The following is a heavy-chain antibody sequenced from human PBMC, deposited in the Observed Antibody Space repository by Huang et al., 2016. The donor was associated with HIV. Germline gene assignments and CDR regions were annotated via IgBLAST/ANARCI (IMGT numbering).Heavy chain of an antibody. CDR1: GGSISSSSYY. D-gene: IGHD2-15*01. CDR2: FYYRGTT. J-gene: IGHJ4*02. V-gene: IGHV4-39*01. CDR3: RGDIVVVIAATRYYFDY. Sequence: QLQLQESGPGLVKPSETLSLTCTVSGGSISSSSYYWGWIRQPPGKGLEWIGSFYYRGTTYSFPSLQSRVTISVDTSNNQFSLKLGSVTAADPAVYYCRGDIVVVIAATRYYFDYWGQGTLVTVSS.